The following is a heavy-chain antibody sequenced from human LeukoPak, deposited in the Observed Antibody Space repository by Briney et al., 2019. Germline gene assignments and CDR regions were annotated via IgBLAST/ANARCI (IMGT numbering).Heavy chain of an antibody. Sequence: PGGSLRLSCAASGFTFSSYGMHWVHQAPGKGLEWVAFIRYDGSNKYYADSVKGRFTISRDNSKNTLYLQMNSLRAEDTAVYYCARKGHGECGRDCYSHFDYWGQGTLVTVSS. V-gene: IGHV3-30*02. CDR2: IRYDGSNK. J-gene: IGHJ4*02. CDR1: GFTFSSYG. CDR3: ARKGHGECGRDCYSHFDY. D-gene: IGHD2-21*02.